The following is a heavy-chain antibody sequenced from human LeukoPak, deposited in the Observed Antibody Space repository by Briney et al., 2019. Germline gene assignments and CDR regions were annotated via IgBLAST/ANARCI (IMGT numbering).Heavy chain of an antibody. J-gene: IGHJ6*03. D-gene: IGHD6-13*01. V-gene: IGHV4-39*07. CDR1: GGSISSSSYY. CDR3: AREAIDPSSSYYYYMDV. Sequence: PSETLSLTCTVSGGSISSSSYYWGWIRQPPGKGLEWIGSIYYSGSTYYNPSLKSRVTISVDTSKNQFSLKLSSVTAADTAVYYYAREAIDPSSSYYYYMDVWGKGTTVTISS. CDR2: IYYSGST.